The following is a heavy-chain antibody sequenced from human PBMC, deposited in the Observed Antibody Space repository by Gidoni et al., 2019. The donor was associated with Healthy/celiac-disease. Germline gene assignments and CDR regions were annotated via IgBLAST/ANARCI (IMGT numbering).Heavy chain of an antibody. D-gene: IGHD3-10*01. Sequence: QVQLVASGGGVVQPGRSLRLSCAASGFTFSSYGLHWGRQAPGKGLGWVAVISYDGSNKYYADAVKGRFTISRDNSKNTLYLQMNSLRAEDTAVYYCAKGVIKGFYVSQGEYFDYWGQGTLVTVSS. V-gene: IGHV3-30*18. CDR1: GFTFSSYG. CDR2: ISYDGSNK. CDR3: AKGVIKGFYVSQGEYFDY. J-gene: IGHJ4*02.